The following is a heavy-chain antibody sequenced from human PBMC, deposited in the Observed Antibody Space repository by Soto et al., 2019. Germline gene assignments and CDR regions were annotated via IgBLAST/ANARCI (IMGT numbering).Heavy chain of an antibody. CDR3: ARRRFGELLGRYYYGMDV. D-gene: IGHD3-10*01. CDR1: GGSFSGYY. Sequence: PSETLSLTCAVYGGSFSGYYWSWIRQPPGKGLEWIGEINHSGSTNYNPSLKSRVTISVDTSKNQFSLKLSSVTAADTAVHYCARRRFGELLGRYYYGMDVWGQGTTVTVSS. CDR2: INHSGST. V-gene: IGHV4-34*01. J-gene: IGHJ6*02.